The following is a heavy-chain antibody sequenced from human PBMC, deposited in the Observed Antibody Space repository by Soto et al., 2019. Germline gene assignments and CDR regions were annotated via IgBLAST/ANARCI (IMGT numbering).Heavy chain of an antibody. Sequence: VQLVESGGGVVQPGRSLRLSCAASGFTFSSYGMHWVRQAPGKGLEWVAVISYDGSNKYYADSVKGRFTISRDNSKNTLYLQMNSLRAEDTAVYYCAKDHASLKQQLGRIDYWGQGTLVTVSS. CDR3: AKDHASLKQQLGRIDY. CDR2: ISYDGSNK. D-gene: IGHD6-13*01. CDR1: GFTFSSYG. V-gene: IGHV3-30*18. J-gene: IGHJ4*02.